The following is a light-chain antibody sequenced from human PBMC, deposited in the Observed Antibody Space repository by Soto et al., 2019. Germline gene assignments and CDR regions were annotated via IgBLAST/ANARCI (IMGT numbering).Light chain of an antibody. V-gene: IGKV1-5*01. CDR1: HNMERW. J-gene: IGKJ1*01. CDR3: QPFVKSST. Sequence: QMTQSPSTLSASVGDRGTITGRASHNMERWMAWYQQKPGRAPSLLSFDATTLHFGVPSRFSGGGCGTGLSITICCLPPDDFATYYRQPFVKSSTFGQGTTVQIK. CDR2: DAT.